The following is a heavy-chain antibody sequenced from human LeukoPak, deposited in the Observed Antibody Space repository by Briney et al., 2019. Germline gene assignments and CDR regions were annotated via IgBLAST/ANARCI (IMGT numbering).Heavy chain of an antibody. CDR2: ISGSGVTI. CDR3: ARGGGDTAMAFDY. Sequence: PGGSLRLSCAASGFTFSSYEMNWVRQAPGRGLEWVSYISGSGVTIYYADSVKGRFTISRDNSKNTLYLQMNSLRAEDTAVYYCARGGGDTAMAFDYWGQGTLVTVSS. CDR1: GFTFSSYE. V-gene: IGHV3-48*03. J-gene: IGHJ4*02. D-gene: IGHD5-18*01.